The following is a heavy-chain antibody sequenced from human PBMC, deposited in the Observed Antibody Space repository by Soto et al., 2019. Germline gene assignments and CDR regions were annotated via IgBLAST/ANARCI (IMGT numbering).Heavy chain of an antibody. V-gene: IGHV3-23*01. Sequence: PSLSCAASGFTFSSFALCWVRQAPGKGLEWVSAISGSGDGTDYADSVKGRFTISRDNSKNTLYLHMNSLRAEDTAVYYCAGPGYSSQDYWGQGALVTVSS. CDR1: GFTFSSFA. J-gene: IGHJ4*02. CDR2: ISGSGDGT. D-gene: IGHD5-18*01. CDR3: AGPGYSSQDY.